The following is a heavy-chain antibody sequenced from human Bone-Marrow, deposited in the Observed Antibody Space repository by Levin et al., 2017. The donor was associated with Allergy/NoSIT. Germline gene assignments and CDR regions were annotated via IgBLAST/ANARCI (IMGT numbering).Heavy chain of an antibody. D-gene: IGHD2-2*01. CDR3: ARDTIVVVPAAKKSYRAFDI. CDR1: GYTFTGYY. Sequence: GESLKISCKASGYTFTGYYMHWVRQAPGQGLEWMGWINPNSGGTNYAQKFQGRVTMTRDTSISTAYMELSRLRSDDTAVYYCARDTIVVVPAAKKSYRAFDIWGQGTMVTVSS. V-gene: IGHV1-2*02. J-gene: IGHJ3*02. CDR2: INPNSGGT.